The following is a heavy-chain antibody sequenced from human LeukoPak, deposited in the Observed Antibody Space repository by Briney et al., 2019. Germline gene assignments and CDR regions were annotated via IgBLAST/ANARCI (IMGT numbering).Heavy chain of an antibody. CDR3: AKWGDYDVLTGYYVSDY. J-gene: IGHJ4*02. CDR1: GFTFSNYA. V-gene: IGHV3-23*01. CDR2: ITGSGGNT. Sequence: PAASLRLSCAASGFTFSNYAMSWVRQAPGKGLDWVSAITGSGGNTYYADSVKGRFTISRDNSKNTVFLQMNSLRAEDTAVYYCAKWGDYDVLTGYYVSDYWGQGTRVIVSS. D-gene: IGHD3-9*01.